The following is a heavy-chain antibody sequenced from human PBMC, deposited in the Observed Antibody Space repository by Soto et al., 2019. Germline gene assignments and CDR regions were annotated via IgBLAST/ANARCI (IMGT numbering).Heavy chain of an antibody. J-gene: IGHJ2*01. CDR1: GGSISSSIYY. CDR3: ARRFDSDSPTTDTWELPYWYFDL. D-gene: IGHD1-26*01. Sequence: SETLSLTCTVSGGSISSSIYYWGWIRQPPGNGLEWIGSIYYIGSTYYNPSLKSRVTISVDTSKNQFSLKLSSVTAADTAVYYSARRFDSDSPTTDTWELPYWYFDLWGRGTMVTV. CDR2: IYYIGST. V-gene: IGHV4-39*01.